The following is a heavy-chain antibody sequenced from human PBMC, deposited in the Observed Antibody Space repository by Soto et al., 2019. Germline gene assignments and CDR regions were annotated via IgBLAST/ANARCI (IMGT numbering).Heavy chain of an antibody. V-gene: IGHV4-59*12. D-gene: IGHD5-18*01. CDR2: IYYGGST. CDR3: ARFWEGFKFGYPPYYLDY. CDR1: GGSISPYY. J-gene: IGHJ4*02. Sequence: PSETLSLTCTVSGGSISPYYWSWIRQPPGKGLEWVGDIYYGGSTSYNPSLKSRVTISLDTSKNQFSLKLTSVTPADTAVYYCARFWEGFKFGYPPYYLDYWGQGTLVTVAS.